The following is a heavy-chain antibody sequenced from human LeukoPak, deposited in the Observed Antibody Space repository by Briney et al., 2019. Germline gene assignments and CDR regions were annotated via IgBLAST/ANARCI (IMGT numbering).Heavy chain of an antibody. CDR2: IIPILGIA. J-gene: IGHJ5*02. V-gene: IGHV1-69*04. CDR3: VRALYYYDSSGYPRDWFDP. CDR1: GGTFSSYA. D-gene: IGHD3-22*01. Sequence: SVKVSCKASGGTFSSYAISWVRQAPGQGLEWMGRIIPILGIANYAQKFQGRVTITADKSTSTAYMELSSLRSEDTAVYYCVRALYYYDSSGYPRDWFDPWGQGTLVTVSS.